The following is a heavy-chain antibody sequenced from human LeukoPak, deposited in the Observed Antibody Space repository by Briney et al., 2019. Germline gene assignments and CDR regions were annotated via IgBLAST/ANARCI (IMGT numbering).Heavy chain of an antibody. CDR3: ARMYGSGSYLLDY. V-gene: IGHV4-61*10. J-gene: IGHJ4*02. Sequence: SETLSLTCTVSGGSINSGGYYWSWIRQPAGKGLEWVGYIYYSGSTNYNPSLKSRVTISVDTSKNQFSLKLSSVTAADTAVYYCARMYGSGSYLLDYWGQGTLVTVSS. D-gene: IGHD3-10*01. CDR1: GGSINSGGYY. CDR2: IYYSGST.